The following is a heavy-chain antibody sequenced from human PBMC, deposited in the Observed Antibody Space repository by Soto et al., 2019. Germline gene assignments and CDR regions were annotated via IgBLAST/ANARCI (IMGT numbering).Heavy chain of an antibody. Sequence: QVQLVQSGAEVKKPGSSGKVSCKASGGTFSSYAISWVRQAPGQGLEWMGGIIPIFGTANYAQKFQGRVTITADESTSTAYMELSSRRSEDTAVYYCARLGLTMVRGVIPSGWFDPWGQGTLVTVSS. CDR3: ARLGLTMVRGVIPSGWFDP. CDR1: GGTFSSYA. V-gene: IGHV1-69*01. CDR2: IIPIFGTA. J-gene: IGHJ5*02. D-gene: IGHD3-10*01.